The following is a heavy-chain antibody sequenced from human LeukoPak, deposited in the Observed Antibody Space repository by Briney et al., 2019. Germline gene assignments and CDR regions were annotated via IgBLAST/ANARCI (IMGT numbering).Heavy chain of an antibody. CDR2: IYPGDSDT. D-gene: IGHD6-6*01. Sequence: GESLKISCKGSGYSFTSYWIGWVRQMPGKGLEWMGIIYPGDSDTRYSPSFQGQVTISADKSISTAYLQWSSLKASDTAMYYCARVGRKLVAYYYYYMDVWGKGTTVTVSS. V-gene: IGHV5-51*01. CDR1: GYSFTSYW. J-gene: IGHJ6*03. CDR3: ARVGRKLVAYYYYYMDV.